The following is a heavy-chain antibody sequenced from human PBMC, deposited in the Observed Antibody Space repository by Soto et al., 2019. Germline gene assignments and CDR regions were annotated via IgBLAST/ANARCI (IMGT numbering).Heavy chain of an antibody. V-gene: IGHV4-30-2*01. CDR3: ARGTDR. Sequence: ASETLSLTCAVSGGSISSGGYSWSWIRQPPGKGLEWIGYIYHSGSTYYNPSLKSRVTISVDRSKNQFSLKLSSVTAADTAVYYCARGTDRWGKGTLVTVSS. CDR1: GGSISSGGYS. CDR2: IYHSGST. J-gene: IGHJ5*02.